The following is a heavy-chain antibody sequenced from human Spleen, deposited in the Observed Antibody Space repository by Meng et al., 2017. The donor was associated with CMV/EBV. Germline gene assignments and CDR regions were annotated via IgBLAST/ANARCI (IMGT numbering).Heavy chain of an antibody. J-gene: IGHJ4*02. CDR2: INHSGST. CDR1: GGSFSVYY. CDR3: ASTDSNHYYFDY. V-gene: IGHV4-34*01. D-gene: IGHD1-14*01. Sequence: SETLSLTCAVYGGSFSVYYWSWNRQPPGKGLEWTGEINHSGSTNYNTTFKSRVTISVDTSKIQFSLKLSSVTATDTPGYYCASTDSNHYYFDYWGQGTLVTVSS.